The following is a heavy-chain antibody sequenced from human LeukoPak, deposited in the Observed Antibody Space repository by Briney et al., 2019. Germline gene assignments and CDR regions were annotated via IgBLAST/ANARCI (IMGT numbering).Heavy chain of an antibody. CDR2: IISSSHYI. D-gene: IGHD3-3*01. CDR3: ARDPGEFLGWLRYCFDP. CDR1: GFTFSSYS. V-gene: IGHV3-21*01. Sequence: GGSLTLSRAASGFTFSSYSMNWLRPAPAKGRAWVSSIISSSHYIYCADSVKGRFSRSSDNVDKSMYLQLNRLRAEDTAVYYCARDPGEFLGWLRYCFDPWGQGTLVTVSS. J-gene: IGHJ5*02.